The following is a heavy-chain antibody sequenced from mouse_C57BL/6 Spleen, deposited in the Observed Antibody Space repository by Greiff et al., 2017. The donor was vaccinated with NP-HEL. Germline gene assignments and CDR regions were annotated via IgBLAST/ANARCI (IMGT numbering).Heavy chain of an antibody. Sequence: EVKLMESEGGLVQPGSSMKLSCTASGFTFSDYYMAWVRQVPEKGLEWVANINYDGSSTYYLDSLKSRFIISRDNAKNILYLQMSSLKSEDTATYYCARYSNYPDYYAMDYWGQGTSVTVSS. CDR3: ARYSNYPDYYAMDY. D-gene: IGHD2-5*01. J-gene: IGHJ4*01. V-gene: IGHV5-16*01. CDR1: GFTFSDYY. CDR2: INYDGSST.